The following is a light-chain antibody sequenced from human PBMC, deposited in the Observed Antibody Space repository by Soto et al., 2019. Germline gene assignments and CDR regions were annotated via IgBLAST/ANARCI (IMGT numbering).Light chain of an antibody. Sequence: EIVLTQSPGTLSLSPGDRATLSCRASQSVSSTSLAWYQQKPGQAPRLVIYDASRRATGIPDRFSGSGSGTDFTLTISRLEPEDFAVYYCQQDGFSLPSTFGQGTKLEI. V-gene: IGKV3-20*01. CDR1: QSVSSTS. CDR3: QQDGFSLPST. J-gene: IGKJ2*01. CDR2: DAS.